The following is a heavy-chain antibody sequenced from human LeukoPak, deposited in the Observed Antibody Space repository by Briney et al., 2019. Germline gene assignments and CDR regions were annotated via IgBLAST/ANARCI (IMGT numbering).Heavy chain of an antibody. CDR2: ISGSGGSI. J-gene: IGHJ6*03. Sequence: GGSLRLSCAASGFAFSSYGMSWVRQAPGKGLEWVSGISGSGGSIHYADSAKGRFSISRDNSKNRLYLQMNTLRAEDTAVYYCAKQGGFCSTPTCYRDNDMDVWGKGTTV. CDR3: AKQGGFCSTPTCYRDNDMDV. V-gene: IGHV3-23*01. D-gene: IGHD2-2*01. CDR1: GFAFSSYG.